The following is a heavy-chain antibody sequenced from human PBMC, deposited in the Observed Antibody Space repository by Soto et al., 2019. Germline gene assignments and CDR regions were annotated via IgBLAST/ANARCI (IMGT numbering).Heavy chain of an antibody. Sequence: GASVKVSCKASGYTFTSYGISWVRQAPGQGLEWMGWISAYNGNTNYAQKLQGRVTMTTDTSTSTAYMELRSLRSDDTAVYYCARVGSPPWGSNWFDPWGQGTLVTVSS. V-gene: IGHV1-18*01. J-gene: IGHJ5*02. CDR1: GYTFTSYG. CDR3: ARVGSPPWGSNWFDP. CDR2: ISAYNGNT. D-gene: IGHD3-10*01.